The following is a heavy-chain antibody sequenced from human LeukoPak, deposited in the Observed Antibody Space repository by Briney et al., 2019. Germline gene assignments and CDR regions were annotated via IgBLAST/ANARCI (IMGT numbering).Heavy chain of an antibody. Sequence: SETLSLTCTVSGGSISSSSYYWGWIRQPPGKGLEWIGSIYYSGSTYYNPSLKSRVTISVDTSKNQFSLKLSSVTAADTAVYYCARPVVPAAFIDYWGQGTLVTVSS. CDR2: IYYSGST. D-gene: IGHD2-2*01. CDR3: ARPVVPAAFIDY. J-gene: IGHJ4*02. CDR1: GGSISSSSYY. V-gene: IGHV4-39*01.